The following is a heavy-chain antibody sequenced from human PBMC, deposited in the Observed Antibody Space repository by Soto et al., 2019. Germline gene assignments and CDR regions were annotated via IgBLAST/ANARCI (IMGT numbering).Heavy chain of an antibody. D-gene: IGHD6-6*01. J-gene: IGHJ4*02. CDR3: AVSIAARYFDY. CDR1: GGSISSGDYY. Sequence: QVQLQESGPGLVKPSQTLSLTCTVSGGSISSGDYYWSWIRQPPGKGLEWIGYIYYSGSTYYNPSXKXRVTISVDTSKNQFSLKLSSVTAADTAVYYGAVSIAARYFDYWGQGTLVTVSS. CDR2: IYYSGST. V-gene: IGHV4-30-4*01.